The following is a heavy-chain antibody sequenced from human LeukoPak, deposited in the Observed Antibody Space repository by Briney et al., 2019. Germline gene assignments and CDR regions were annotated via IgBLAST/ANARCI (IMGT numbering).Heavy chain of an antibody. CDR2: IWYDGSNK. Sequence: GRSLRLSCAASGFTFSSYGMHWVRQAPGKGLEWVAVIWYDGSNKYYADSVKGRFTISRDNSKNTLYLQMSSLRAEDTAVYYCARDLRDSSSWYPGYWGQGTMVTVSP. D-gene: IGHD6-13*01. CDR1: GFTFSSYG. CDR3: ARDLRDSSSWYPGY. V-gene: IGHV3-33*01. J-gene: IGHJ4*02.